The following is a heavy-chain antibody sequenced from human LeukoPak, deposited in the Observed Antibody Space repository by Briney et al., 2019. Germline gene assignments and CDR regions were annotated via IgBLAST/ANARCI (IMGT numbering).Heavy chain of an antibody. V-gene: IGHV3-21*01. D-gene: IGHD2-2*01. CDR2: ISSSSSYI. CDR3: ARTDIVVVPAAHEPELAEYFQH. Sequence: PGGSLRLSCAASGFTFSSYSMNWVRQAPGKGREWVSSISSSSSYIYYADSVKGRFTISRDNAKNSLYLQMNSLRAEDTAVYYCARTDIVVVPAAHEPELAEYFQHWGQGTLVTVSS. CDR1: GFTFSSYS. J-gene: IGHJ1*01.